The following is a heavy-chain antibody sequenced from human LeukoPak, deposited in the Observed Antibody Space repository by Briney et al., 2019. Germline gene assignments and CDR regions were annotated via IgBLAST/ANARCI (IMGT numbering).Heavy chain of an antibody. CDR2: IYHSGST. Sequence: SETLSLTCAVSGGSISSSNWWSWVRQPPGEGLGWIGEIYHSGSTNYNPSVKRRVTISVDKSKNQFSLKLSSVTAADTAVYSCARRVPERVRYSYGSYYFDYWGQGTLVTVSS. CDR3: ARRVPERVRYSYGSYYFDY. CDR1: GGSISSSNW. J-gene: IGHJ4*02. V-gene: IGHV4-4*02. D-gene: IGHD5-18*01.